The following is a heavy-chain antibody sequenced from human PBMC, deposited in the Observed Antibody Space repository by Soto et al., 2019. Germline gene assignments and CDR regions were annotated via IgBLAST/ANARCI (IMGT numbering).Heavy chain of an antibody. CDR1: GESVSSNNY. CDR3: ARSGGWYAVNS. J-gene: IGHJ4*02. D-gene: IGHD6-19*01. CDR2: IYHTGTT. V-gene: IGHV4-4*02. Sequence: QVQLQESGPGLVKPSGTLSLTCAVSGESVSSNNYWCWVRQPPGKGLEWIGEIYHTGTTNYNPSLKSRVTISVDKSYNHFSLNVSSGYAADPTVYYCARSGGWYAVNSWGPGTLVTVSS.